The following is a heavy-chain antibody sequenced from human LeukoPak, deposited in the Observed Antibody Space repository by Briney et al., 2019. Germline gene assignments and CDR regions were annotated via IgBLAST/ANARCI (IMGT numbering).Heavy chain of an antibody. CDR3: ARDRLGYCGYGSCLLFDN. Sequence: GASVKVSCKASGYTFVDYGISWVRQAPGQGLEWMGWISADIGNTNYAQKFQGRVTMTRDRSTSTGYMELTSLTSDDTAVYYCARDRLGYCGYGSCLLFDNWGQGTLVTVSS. V-gene: IGHV1-18*01. CDR2: ISADIGNT. J-gene: IGHJ4*02. D-gene: IGHD2-21*01. CDR1: GYTFVDYG.